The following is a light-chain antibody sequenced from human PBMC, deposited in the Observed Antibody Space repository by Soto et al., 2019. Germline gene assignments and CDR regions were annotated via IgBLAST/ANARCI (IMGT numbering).Light chain of an antibody. CDR2: AAS. CDR3: QQSYSTPRT. Sequence: DLQVTQSPSSLSASVGDRVTITCRASQTIASYLNWYQQKPGKAPKLLIYAASNLQSGVPSRFSGSGFGTDFTLTISSLQPEDFATYYCQQSYSTPRTFGQGTKLEI. J-gene: IGKJ2*01. CDR1: QTIASY. V-gene: IGKV1-39*01.